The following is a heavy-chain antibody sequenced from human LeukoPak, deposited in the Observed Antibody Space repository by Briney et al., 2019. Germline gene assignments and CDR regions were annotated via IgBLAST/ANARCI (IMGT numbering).Heavy chain of an antibody. CDR1: GFTFSSYG. CDR2: IWYDGSNK. J-gene: IGHJ6*02. Sequence: PGGSLRLSCAASGFTFSSYGMHWVRQAPGKGLEWVAVIWYDGSNKYYADSVKGRFTISRDNSKNTLYLQMNSLRAEDTAVYYCARDQGHRIQLWLRPLYGMDVWGQGTTVTVSS. CDR3: ARDQGHRIQLWLRPLYGMDV. V-gene: IGHV3-33*01. D-gene: IGHD5-18*01.